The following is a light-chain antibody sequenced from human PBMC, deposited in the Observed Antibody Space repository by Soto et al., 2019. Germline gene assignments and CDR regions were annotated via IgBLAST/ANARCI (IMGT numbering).Light chain of an antibody. Sequence: EVVMTQSPATLSVSPGERATLSCRASQSINNDLAWYQHKPGQAPRLLIYGASTRAIGVPARFSGSGSGTEFTLTSDSLQSDDFSVYYCQQYDNWPPITFGQGTRLEIK. V-gene: IGKV3-15*01. CDR2: GAS. J-gene: IGKJ5*01. CDR1: QSINND. CDR3: QQYDNWPPIT.